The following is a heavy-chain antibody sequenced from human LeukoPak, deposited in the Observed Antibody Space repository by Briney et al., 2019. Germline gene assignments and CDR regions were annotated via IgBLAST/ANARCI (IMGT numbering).Heavy chain of an antibody. CDR3: ARYCSGATCSAYTHGMDV. J-gene: IGHJ6*02. V-gene: IGHV5-10-1*01. Sequence: LGEPLKTSCKGPGSRFTSFWINWVPQIPGKGLEWMGRFDVSDSYIIYSPSFQGHVTISADKTFSTAYLQWSSLKASDTAMYYCARYCSGATCSAYTHGMDVWGQGTMVTVSS. D-gene: IGHD2-15*01. CDR1: GSRFTSFW. CDR2: FDVSDSYI.